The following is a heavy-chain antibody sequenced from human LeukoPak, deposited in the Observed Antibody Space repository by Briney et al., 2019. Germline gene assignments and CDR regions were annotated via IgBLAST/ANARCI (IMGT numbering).Heavy chain of an antibody. D-gene: IGHD3-10*01. J-gene: IGHJ4*02. CDR3: AKTLGDASGDYFDS. CDR1: GFTVSSNY. CDR2: IYSGGST. V-gene: IGHV3-53*01. Sequence: PGGSLRLSCAVSGFTVSSNYMSWVRQAPGKGLEWVSVIYSGGSTYYADSVKGRFTISRDNSKNTLYLQMNSLRAEDTAVYYCAKTLGDASGDYFDSWGQGTLVTVSS.